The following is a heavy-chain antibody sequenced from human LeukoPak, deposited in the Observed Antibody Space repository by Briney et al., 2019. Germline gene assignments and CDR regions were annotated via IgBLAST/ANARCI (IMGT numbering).Heavy chain of an antibody. V-gene: IGHV4-4*02. CDR1: GGSISSSNW. CDR3: ARDKREPRYAFDI. CDR2: IYHSGST. Sequence: TSSETLSLTCAVSGGSISSSNWWSWVRQPPGKGLEWIGEIYHSGSTNYNPSLKSRVTISVDKSKNQFSLKLSSVTAADTAVYYCARDKREPRYAFDIWGQGTMVTVSS. J-gene: IGHJ3*02. D-gene: IGHD1-26*01.